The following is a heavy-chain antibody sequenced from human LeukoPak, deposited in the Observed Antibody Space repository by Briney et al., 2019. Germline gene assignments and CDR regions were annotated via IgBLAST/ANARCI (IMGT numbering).Heavy chain of an antibody. V-gene: IGHV1-2*02. J-gene: IGHJ4*02. D-gene: IGHD3-22*01. CDR3: ARDHFHYYDNRGYPHLPIDY. Sequence: ASLKLSCKASGYTFTGYYMHWVRQAPGQGLKWMGWINPNSGGTNYAQKFQGRVTMTRDTSISTAYMELRRLRSDDTSVYYCARDHFHYYDNRGYPHLPIDYWGQGTLVTVSS. CDR1: GYTFTGYY. CDR2: INPNSGGT.